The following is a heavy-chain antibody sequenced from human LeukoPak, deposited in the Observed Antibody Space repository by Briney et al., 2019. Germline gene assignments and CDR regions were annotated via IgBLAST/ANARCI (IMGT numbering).Heavy chain of an antibody. CDR2: ISYDGSNK. CDR1: GFTFSSYG. CDR3: AKVGYCSSTSCSDNWFDP. Sequence: PGGSLRLSCAASGFTFSSYGMHWVRQAPGKGLEWVAVISYDGSNKYYAGSVKGRFTISRDNSKNTLYLQMNSLRAEDTAVYYCAKVGYCSSTSCSDNWFDPWGQGTLVTVSS. D-gene: IGHD2-2*01. V-gene: IGHV3-30*18. J-gene: IGHJ5*02.